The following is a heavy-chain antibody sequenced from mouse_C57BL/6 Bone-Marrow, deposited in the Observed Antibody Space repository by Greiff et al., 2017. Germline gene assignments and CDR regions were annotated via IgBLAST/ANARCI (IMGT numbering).Heavy chain of an antibody. CDR3: ASLYDGYYAPVDY. V-gene: IGHV1-52*01. J-gene: IGHJ2*01. D-gene: IGHD2-3*01. CDR2: IDPSDSET. Sequence: QVQLQQPGAELVRPGSSVKLSCKASGYTFTSYWMHWVKQRPIKGLEWIGNIDPSDSETHYNQKFKDKGTLSVDKSYSTAYMQLSSLTSEDSAVYYCASLYDGYYAPVDYWGQGTTLTVSS. CDR1: GYTFTSYW.